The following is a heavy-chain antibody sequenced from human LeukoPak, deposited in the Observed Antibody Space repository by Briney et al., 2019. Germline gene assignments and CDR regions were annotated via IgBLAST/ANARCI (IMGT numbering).Heavy chain of an antibody. V-gene: IGHV3-7*01. CDR3: ARLLVYNSGGEAFDH. Sequence: GGSLRLSCAASGLFFSTNWMSWVRQAPGKGLEWVANIKQDGSEKYYVDSVKGRFTISRDNAKNSLYLQMNSLRAEDTAVYYCARLLVYNSGGEAFDHWGQGTLVTVSS. CDR1: GLFFSTNW. CDR2: IKQDGSEK. J-gene: IGHJ4*02. D-gene: IGHD1-20*01.